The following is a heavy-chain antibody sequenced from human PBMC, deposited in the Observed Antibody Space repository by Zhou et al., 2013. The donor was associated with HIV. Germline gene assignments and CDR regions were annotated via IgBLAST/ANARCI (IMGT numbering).Heavy chain of an antibody. CDR3: ARDEMATPLGYHYMDV. J-gene: IGHJ6*03. CDR1: GGTFSTYA. D-gene: IGHD5-12*01. V-gene: IGHV1-69*05. Sequence: QVQLVQSGAEVKKPGSSVKVSCKASGGTFSTYAFSWVRQAPGQGLEWMGGIIPFFGTANYAQKFRGRVTITTDESTGTAYMELSSLRSEDTAVYYCARDEMATPLGYHYMDVWGKGTTVTVSS. CDR2: IIPFFGTA.